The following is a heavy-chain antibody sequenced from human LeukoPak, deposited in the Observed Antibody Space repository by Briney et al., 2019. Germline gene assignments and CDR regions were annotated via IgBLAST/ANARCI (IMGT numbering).Heavy chain of an antibody. Sequence: SETLSLTCTVSGGSISSYYWSWIRQPAGKGLEWIGRIYSSGSTNYNPSLKSRVTMSVDTSKNQFSLKLSSVTAADTAVYYCARDRAAPDAFDIWGQGTMVTVSS. D-gene: IGHD3-10*01. CDR1: GGSISSYY. CDR2: IYSSGST. J-gene: IGHJ3*02. V-gene: IGHV4-4*07. CDR3: ARDRAAPDAFDI.